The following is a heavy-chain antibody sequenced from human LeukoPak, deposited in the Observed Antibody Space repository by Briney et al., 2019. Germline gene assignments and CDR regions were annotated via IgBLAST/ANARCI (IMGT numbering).Heavy chain of an antibody. CDR1: GFTFSSYA. D-gene: IGHD6-19*01. CDR3: AKGGRDISGWLLFDY. Sequence: GGSLRLSCAASGFTFSSYAMSWVRQAPGKGLEWVSVISGSGGSTYYADSVQGRFTISRDNSKNTLYLQMNSLRAEDTALYYCAKGGRDISGWLLFDYWGQGTLVTVSS. J-gene: IGHJ4*02. V-gene: IGHV3-23*01. CDR2: ISGSGGST.